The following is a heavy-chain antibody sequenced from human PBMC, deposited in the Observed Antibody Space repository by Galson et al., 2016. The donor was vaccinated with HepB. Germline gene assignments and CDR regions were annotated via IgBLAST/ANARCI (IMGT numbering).Heavy chain of an antibody. D-gene: IGHD1-26*01. J-gene: IGHJ5*02. CDR3: ARDPGNWERPNWFDP. CDR1: GGTFRKNT. Sequence: SVKVSCKASGGTFRKNTLNWLRQSPGQGLEWMGGIIPMFATSNYAPRFQDRVAITTDESTNTVYMELSSLTFEDTAVYYCARDPGNWERPNWFDPWGQGTLVTVSS. CDR2: IIPMFATS. V-gene: IGHV1-69*05.